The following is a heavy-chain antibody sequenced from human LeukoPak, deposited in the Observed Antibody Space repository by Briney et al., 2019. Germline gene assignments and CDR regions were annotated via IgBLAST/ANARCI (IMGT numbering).Heavy chain of an antibody. V-gene: IGHV1-69*05. CDR1: GGTFSSYA. CDR3: ARGPHSSNHYYYMDV. CDR2: IIPIFGTA. Sequence: GASVKVSCKASGGTFSSYAISWVRQAPGQGLEWMGGIIPIFGTANYAQKFQGRVTITTDESTSTAYMELSSLRSEDTAVYYCARGPHSSNHYYYMDVWGKGTTVTVSS. J-gene: IGHJ6*03.